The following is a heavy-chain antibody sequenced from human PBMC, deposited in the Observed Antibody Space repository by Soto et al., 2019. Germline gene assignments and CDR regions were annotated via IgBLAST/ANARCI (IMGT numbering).Heavy chain of an antibody. CDR3: AYGGDSGIDY. V-gene: IGHV4-31*03. CDR1: GGSISSGGYY. D-gene: IGHD2-21*02. Sequence: SETLSLTSTVSGGSISSGGYYWSWIRQHPGKGLEWIGYIYYSGSTYYNPSLKSRVTISVDTSKNQFSLKLSSVTAADTAVYYCAYGGDSGIDYWGQGTLVTVSS. CDR2: IYYSGST. J-gene: IGHJ4*02.